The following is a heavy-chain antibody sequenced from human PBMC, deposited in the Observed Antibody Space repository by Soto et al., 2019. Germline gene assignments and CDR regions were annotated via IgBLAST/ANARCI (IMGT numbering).Heavy chain of an antibody. J-gene: IGHJ4*02. CDR1: GFTFNMYW. CDR3: TRVHRDTSAGTSAH. Sequence: GGSLRLSCAGSGFTFNMYWMHWVRQVPGKGPVWVARIYNDGTYADYADSVKGRFTISRDNAKDTLYLQMNDLRAEDSALYHFTRVHRDTSAGTSAHWGQGPLVTVSS. CDR2: IYNDGTYA. V-gene: IGHV3-74*01. D-gene: IGHD6-13*01.